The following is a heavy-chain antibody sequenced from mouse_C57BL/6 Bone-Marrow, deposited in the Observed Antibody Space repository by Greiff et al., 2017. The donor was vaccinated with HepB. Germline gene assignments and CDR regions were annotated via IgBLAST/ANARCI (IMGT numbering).Heavy chain of an antibody. D-gene: IGHD2-12*01. CDR3: ARDAPSTIAWYFDV. CDR2: SRNKANDYTT. Sequence: DVKLVASGGGLVQSGRSLRLSCATSGFTFSDFYMEWVRQAPGKGLEWIAASRNKANDYTTEYSASVKGRFIVSRDTSQSILYLQMNALRAEDTAIYYCARDAPSTIAWYFDVWGTGTTVTVSS. J-gene: IGHJ1*03. V-gene: IGHV7-1*01. CDR1: GFTFSDFY.